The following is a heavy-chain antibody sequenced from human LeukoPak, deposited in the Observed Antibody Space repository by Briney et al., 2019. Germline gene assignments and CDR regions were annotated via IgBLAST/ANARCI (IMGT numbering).Heavy chain of an antibody. V-gene: IGHV3-43*01. CDR3: AKDRVGVAAEPTEYFQH. Sequence: PGGSLRLSCAASGFTFDDYTMHWVRQAPGKGLEWVSLISWDGGSTYYADSVKGRFTISRDNSKNSLYLQMNSLRTEDTALYYCAKDRVGVAAEPTEYFQHWGQGTLVTVSS. CDR1: GFTFDDYT. CDR2: ISWDGGST. D-gene: IGHD6-13*01. J-gene: IGHJ1*01.